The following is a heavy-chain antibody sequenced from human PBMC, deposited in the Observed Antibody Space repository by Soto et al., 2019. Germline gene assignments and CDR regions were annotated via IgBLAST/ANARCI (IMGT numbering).Heavy chain of an antibody. V-gene: IGHV3-48*02. CDR2: ISSSSSTI. CDR1: GFTFSSYS. Sequence: EVQLVESGGGLVQPGGSLRLSCAASGFTFSSYSMNWVRQAPGKGLEWVSYISSSSSTIYYADSVKGRFTISRDNAKNSLYLQMNSLRDEDTAVYYCVRPHRGVISLGGYWGQGTLVTVSS. J-gene: IGHJ4*02. D-gene: IGHD3-10*01. CDR3: VRPHRGVISLGGY.